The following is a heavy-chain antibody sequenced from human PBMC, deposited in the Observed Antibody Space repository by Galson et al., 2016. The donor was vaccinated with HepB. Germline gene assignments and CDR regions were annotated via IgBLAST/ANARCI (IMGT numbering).Heavy chain of an antibody. CDR1: GLPVSNDS. J-gene: IGHJ6*02. V-gene: IGHV3-53*01. CDR2: SYGDGRT. D-gene: IGHD1-14*01. Sequence: SLRLSCAASGLPVSNDSMSWVRQAPGKGLKWVSVSYGDGRTYYAESVKGRFTISRDTSKNTVFLQMNSLRGEETAVYYCARDPGFRNGMDVGGQGTTVTVS. CDR3: ARDPGFRNGMDV.